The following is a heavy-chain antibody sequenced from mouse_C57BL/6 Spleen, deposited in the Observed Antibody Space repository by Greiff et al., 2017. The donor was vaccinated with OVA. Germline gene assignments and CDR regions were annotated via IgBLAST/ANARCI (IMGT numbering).Heavy chain of an antibody. CDR3: ARQEYGNYVDY. D-gene: IGHD2-10*02. Sequence: EVQGVESGGDLVKPGGSLKLSCAASGFTFSSYGMSWVRQTPDKRLEWVATISSGGSYTYYPDSVKGRFTISRDNAKNTLYLQMSSLKSEDTAMYYCARQEYGNYVDYWGQGTTLTVSS. CDR1: GFTFSSYG. CDR2: ISSGGSYT. J-gene: IGHJ2*01. V-gene: IGHV5-6*01.